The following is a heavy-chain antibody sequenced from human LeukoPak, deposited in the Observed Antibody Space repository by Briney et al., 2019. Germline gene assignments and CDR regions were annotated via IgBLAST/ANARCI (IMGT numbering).Heavy chain of an antibody. D-gene: IGHD3-22*01. V-gene: IGHV4-30-4*08. J-gene: IGHJ4*02. Sequence: SQTLSLTCTVSRGSISSGDYYWSWIRQPPGKGLEWIGYIYYSGSTYYNPSLKSRVTISVDTSKNQFSLKLSSVTAADTAVYYCARRPYDSSGYYFHYFDYWGQGTLVTVSS. CDR3: ARRPYDSSGYYFHYFDY. CDR1: RGSISSGDYY. CDR2: IYYSGST.